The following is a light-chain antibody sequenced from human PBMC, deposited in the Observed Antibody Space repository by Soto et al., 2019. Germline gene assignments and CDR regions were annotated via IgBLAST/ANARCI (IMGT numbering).Light chain of an antibody. V-gene: IGKV1-39*01. CDR2: SAS. Sequence: DIQMTQSPSSLSASVGDRVTITCRASRIISNYLNWYQQRPGKAPKLLIYSASSLQSGVPSRFSGSGSGTEFTLTISSLQPEDFAIYYCLQSYSLPRTFGQGTKVEIK. J-gene: IGKJ1*01. CDR3: LQSYSLPRT. CDR1: RIISNY.